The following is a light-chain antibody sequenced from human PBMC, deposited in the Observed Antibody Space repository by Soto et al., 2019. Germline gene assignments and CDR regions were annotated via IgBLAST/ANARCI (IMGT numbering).Light chain of an antibody. CDR2: EVS. J-gene: IGLJ1*01. CDR3: SSYTSSNTYV. CDR1: SSDVGGYNY. Sequence: QSVLTQPASVSGSPGQSITISCTGTSSDVGGYNYVSWYQQFTGKAPKVMIFEVSHRPSGVSNRFSGSKSGSTASLTISGLQAEDEADYYCSSYTSSNTYVFGNRTKVTVL. V-gene: IGLV2-14*01.